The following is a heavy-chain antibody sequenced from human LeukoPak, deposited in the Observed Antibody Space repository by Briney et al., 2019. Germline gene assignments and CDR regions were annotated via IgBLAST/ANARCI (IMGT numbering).Heavy chain of an antibody. D-gene: IGHD6-13*01. CDR1: GYTFTSYY. CDR2: INPSGGST. V-gene: IGHV1-46*01. J-gene: IGHJ6*02. Sequence: ASVEVSCKASGYTFTSYYMHWVRQAPGQGLGWMGIINPSGGSTSYAQKCQGRVTMTRDTSTSTVYMELSSLRSEDTAVYYCARDPVAAAGTGDYSYGMDVWGQGTTVTVSS. CDR3: ARDPVAAAGTGDYSYGMDV.